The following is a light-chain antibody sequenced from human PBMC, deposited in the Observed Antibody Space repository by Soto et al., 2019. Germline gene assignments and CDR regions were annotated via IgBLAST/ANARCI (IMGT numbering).Light chain of an antibody. Sequence: IQMTQSPSILSASVGDRVAITCRASQSIGIWLAWYQQKPGKAPRCLIYKSSSLESGVPSRFSGSGYGTEFTLTISSLQPDDFATYYCQQYNDYSWTFGQGTKVEIK. J-gene: IGKJ1*01. CDR2: KSS. CDR1: QSIGIW. CDR3: QQYNDYSWT. V-gene: IGKV1-5*03.